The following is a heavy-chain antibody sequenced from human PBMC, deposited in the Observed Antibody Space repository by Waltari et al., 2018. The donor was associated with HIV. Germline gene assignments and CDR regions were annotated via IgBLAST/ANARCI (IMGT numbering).Heavy chain of an antibody. V-gene: IGHV3-21*01. Sequence: EVQLVESGGGLVKPGGSLRLSCAASEFTITSYIMNWVRQAPGKGLEWVSSISSTGTYIYYTDSVKGRFTISRDNAKNSLYLEMNTLRVDDTAIYYCARDDPGHCNNGHCLWGMDVWGQGTTVTVSS. CDR2: ISSTGTYI. D-gene: IGHD2-8*01. CDR1: EFTITSYI. CDR3: ARDDPGHCNNGHCLWGMDV. J-gene: IGHJ6*02.